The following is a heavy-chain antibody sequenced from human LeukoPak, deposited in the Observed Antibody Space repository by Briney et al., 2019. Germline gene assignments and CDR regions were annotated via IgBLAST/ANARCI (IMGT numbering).Heavy chain of an antibody. D-gene: IGHD2-2*01. CDR3: ARDRPRYCRSTSCYSAFDI. V-gene: IGHV4-59*01. J-gene: IGHJ3*02. CDR1: GGSISSYY. Sequence: SETLSLTCTVSGGSISSYYWSWIRQPPGKGLEWIGYIYYSGSTNYNPSLKSRATISVDTSKNQFSLKLSSVTAADTAVYYCARDRPRYCRSTSCYSAFDIWGQGTMVTVSS. CDR2: IYYSGST.